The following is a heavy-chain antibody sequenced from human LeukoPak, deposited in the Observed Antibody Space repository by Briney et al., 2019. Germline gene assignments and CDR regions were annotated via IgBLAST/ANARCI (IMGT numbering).Heavy chain of an antibody. CDR1: GGSISSYY. Sequence: SETLSLTCTVSGGSISSYYWSWIRQPPGKGLEWIGYIYYSGSTNYNPSLKCRVTISVDTSKNQFSLKLSSVTAADTAVYYCARWSSLYYFDYWGQGTLVTVSS. V-gene: IGHV4-59*01. J-gene: IGHJ4*02. CDR2: IYYSGST. CDR3: ARWSSLYYFDY.